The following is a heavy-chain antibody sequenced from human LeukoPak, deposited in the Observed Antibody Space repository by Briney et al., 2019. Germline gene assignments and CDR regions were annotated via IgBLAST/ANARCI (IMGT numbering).Heavy chain of an antibody. CDR1: GESFTDHH. CDR3: ARGPDSRKAGY. D-gene: IGHD1-14*01. V-gene: IGHV4-34*01. J-gene: IGHJ4*02. Sequence: SETLSLTCGIYGESFTDHHLSWTRQPPGKGLEWIGEISHDEGTNYNPSLRGRFTISLDMSTNQFPLKLTSVTAADTAVYYCARGPDSRKAGYWGPGTLVTVSS. CDR2: ISHDEGT.